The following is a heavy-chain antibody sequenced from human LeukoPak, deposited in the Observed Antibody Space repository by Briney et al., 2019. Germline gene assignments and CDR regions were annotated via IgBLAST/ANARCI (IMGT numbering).Heavy chain of an antibody. V-gene: IGHV3-74*03. CDR1: GFTFSSYW. CDR3: TRDMSPAHC. D-gene: IGHD3-10*02. CDR2: INGDGSRT. Sequence: GGSLRLSCSASGFTFSSYWMHSVREAPGKGLVWVSRINGDGSRTTYADSEKGRFTISRDNAKNMLYLQMNSLRVEDTAVYYCTRDMSPAHCWGQGTLGTVSS. J-gene: IGHJ4*02.